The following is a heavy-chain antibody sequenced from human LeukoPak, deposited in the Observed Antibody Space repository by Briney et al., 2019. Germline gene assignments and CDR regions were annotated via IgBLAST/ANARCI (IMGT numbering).Heavy chain of an antibody. CDR1: GVTFSNYA. V-gene: IGHV3-30*18. J-gene: IGHJ4*02. CDR2: ISYDGSNK. D-gene: IGHD6-19*01. CDR3: AKCSRGSSGWHNFDY. Sequence: PGGSLRLSCAAPGVTFSNYAMHWVRQSPGKGLEWVAVISYDGSNKYYADSVKGRFTISRDNSKNTLYLQMNSLRAEDTAVYYCAKCSRGSSGWHNFDYWGQGTLVTVSS.